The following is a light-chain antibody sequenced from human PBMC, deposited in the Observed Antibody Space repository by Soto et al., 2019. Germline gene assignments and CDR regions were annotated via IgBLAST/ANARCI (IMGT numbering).Light chain of an antibody. V-gene: IGKV3-11*01. Sequence: EVVLTQSPATLSLSPGERATLSCRASQRVDSYLAWYQQKLGQAHRLLIYDASNMASDIAGRFSGSGSGTDFTLIINGQVPEDLGVYYWQQRGTFGQGTKVEIK. CDR3: QQRGT. J-gene: IGKJ2*01. CDR2: DAS. CDR1: QRVDSY.